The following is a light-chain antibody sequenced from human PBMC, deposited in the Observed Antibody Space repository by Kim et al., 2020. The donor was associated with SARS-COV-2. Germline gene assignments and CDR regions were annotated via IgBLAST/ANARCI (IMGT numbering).Light chain of an antibody. CDR1: QGISSY. Sequence: AIRMTQSPSSFSASTGDRVTITCRASQGISSYLAWYQQKPGKPPKLLIYAASTLQSGVPSRFSGSGSGTDFTLTISCLQSEDFATYYCQQYYSYPPTFGQGTKVDIK. CDR3: QQYYSYPPT. J-gene: IGKJ1*01. V-gene: IGKV1-8*01. CDR2: AAS.